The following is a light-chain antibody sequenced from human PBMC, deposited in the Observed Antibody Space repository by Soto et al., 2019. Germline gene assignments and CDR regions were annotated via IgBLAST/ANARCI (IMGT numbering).Light chain of an antibody. CDR2: DVS. J-gene: IGLJ2*01. V-gene: IGLV2-14*01. Sequence: QSVLTQPASVSGSPGQSITICCTGTSSDVGGYNYVSWYQQHPGKAPKLMIYDVSNRPSGVSNRFSGSKSGNTASLTISGLQAEDEADYYCSSYTSSSRMVFGGGTKLTVL. CDR1: SSDVGGYNY. CDR3: SSYTSSSRMV.